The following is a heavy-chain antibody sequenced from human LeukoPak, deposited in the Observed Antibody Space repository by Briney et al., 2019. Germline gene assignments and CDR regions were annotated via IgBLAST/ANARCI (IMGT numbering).Heavy chain of an antibody. D-gene: IGHD5-24*01. Sequence: GGSLRLSCAASGFTFSSYSRNWVRQAPGKGLEWVSSISSSSSYIYYADSVKGRFTISRDNAKNSLYLQMNSLRAEDTAVYYCARVNRRDGYKILSPRTLDYWGQGTLVTVSS. J-gene: IGHJ4*02. CDR1: GFTFSSYS. CDR2: ISSSSSYI. CDR3: ARVNRRDGYKILSPRTLDY. V-gene: IGHV3-21*01.